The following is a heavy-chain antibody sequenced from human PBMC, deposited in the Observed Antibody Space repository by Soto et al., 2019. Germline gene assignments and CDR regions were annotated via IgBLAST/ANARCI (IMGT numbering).Heavy chain of an antibody. CDR1: GFTFDDYA. CDR2: ISWNSGDI. Sequence: PGGSLRLSCAASGFTFDDYAMHWVRQGPGKGLEWVSSISWNSGDIVYADSVKGRFTISRDNPKNTQYLQMSSLRADDTAVYYCVKGKYYYDSSGYYPFDYWGQGTLVTVSS. V-gene: IGHV3-9*01. CDR3: VKGKYYYDSSGYYPFDY. D-gene: IGHD3-22*01. J-gene: IGHJ4*02.